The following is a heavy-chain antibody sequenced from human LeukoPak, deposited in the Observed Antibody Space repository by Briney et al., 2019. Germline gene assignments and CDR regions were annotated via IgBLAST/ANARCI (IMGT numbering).Heavy chain of an antibody. CDR1: GGSISSYY. J-gene: IGHJ4*02. Sequence: PSETLSLTCTVSGGSISSYYWSWIRQPPGKGLEWIGYIYYSGSTNYNPSLKSRVTISVDTSKNQFSLKLSSVTAADTAVYYCARGPGRDSSSFDYWGQGTLVTVSS. CDR3: ARGPGRDSSSFDY. V-gene: IGHV4-59*08. D-gene: IGHD6-13*01. CDR2: IYYSGST.